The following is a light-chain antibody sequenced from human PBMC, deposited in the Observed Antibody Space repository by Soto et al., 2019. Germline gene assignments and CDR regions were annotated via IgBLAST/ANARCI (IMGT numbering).Light chain of an antibody. CDR3: QQYDTSPPT. CDR2: RTF. CDR1: QTIASRY. V-gene: IGKV3-20*01. Sequence: EIVLTQSPGTLSLSPGERATLSCRASQTIASRYLAWYQHQPGQAPRLLIYRTFARAPGIPDRFSGGGSGXXXXLTISRLEREDFAVYYCQQYDTSPPTFGQGTRLDIK. J-gene: IGKJ5*01.